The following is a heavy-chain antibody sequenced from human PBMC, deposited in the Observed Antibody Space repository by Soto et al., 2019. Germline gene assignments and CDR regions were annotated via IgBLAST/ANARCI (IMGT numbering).Heavy chain of an antibody. V-gene: IGHV3-33*01. J-gene: IGHJ6*02. CDR3: VRDHITGTTNNYHGIVV. CDR2: IWYDGSNK. D-gene: IGHD1-7*01. CDR1: GFTFSSYG. Sequence: QVQLVESGGGVVQPGRSLRLSCAASGFTFSSYGMHWVRQAPGKGLEWVAVIWYDGSNKYYADSLKGRFTISRDNSKNTLDLQMTNLTDEDTAVYYCVRDHITGTTNNYHGIVVSGQGTTVTVSS.